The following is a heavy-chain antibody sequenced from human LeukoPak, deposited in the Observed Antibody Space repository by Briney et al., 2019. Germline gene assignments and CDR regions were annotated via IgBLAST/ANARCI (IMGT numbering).Heavy chain of an antibody. CDR2: IYSGGST. CDR3: ARGEYCSSTSCYWFDP. J-gene: IGHJ5*02. Sequence: GWSLRLSCAASGFTVSSNYMSWVRQAPGKGLEWASVIYSGGSTYYADSVKGRFTISRDNSKNTLYLQMNSLRAEDTAVYYCARGEYCSSTSCYWFDPWGQGTLVTVSS. V-gene: IGHV3-53*01. CDR1: GFTVSSNY. D-gene: IGHD2-2*01.